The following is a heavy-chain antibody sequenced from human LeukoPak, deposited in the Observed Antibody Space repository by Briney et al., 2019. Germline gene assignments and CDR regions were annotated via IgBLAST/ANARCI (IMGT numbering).Heavy chain of an antibody. CDR1: GGSISSSSYY. D-gene: IGHD5-18*01. CDR3: ARDRTSGYTYGPFGY. Sequence: SETLSLTCTVSGGSISSSSYYWGWVRQSPGKGLEWIGSIYYSGSTYYNPSLKSRVTISADTSKNQFSLKLNSVTAADTAVYYCARDRTSGYTYGPFGYWGQGTLVTVSS. CDR2: IYYSGST. V-gene: IGHV4-39*07. J-gene: IGHJ4*02.